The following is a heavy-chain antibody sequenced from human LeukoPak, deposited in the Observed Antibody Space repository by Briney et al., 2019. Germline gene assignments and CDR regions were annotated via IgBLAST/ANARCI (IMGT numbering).Heavy chain of an antibody. V-gene: IGHV3-30*18. CDR1: GFTFSGYW. Sequence: TGGSLRLSCAASGFTFSGYWMSWVRQAPGKGLEWVAVMLYDGTNKYYADSVKGRFTISRDNSKNTLYLQMNSLRAEDTAVYYCAKDVERLDYFDYWGQGTLVTVSS. CDR2: MLYDGTNK. J-gene: IGHJ4*02. CDR3: AKDVERLDYFDY. D-gene: IGHD3-9*01.